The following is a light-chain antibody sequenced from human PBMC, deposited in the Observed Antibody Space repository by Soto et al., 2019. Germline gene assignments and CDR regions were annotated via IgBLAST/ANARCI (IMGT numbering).Light chain of an antibody. Sequence: DIPMTQSPSTRSASIGDRVTLTCRASQSLTGRLAWYQQKPGRLPKLLIYDVSILDSGVTSRFSVSESGTDFTLTISSLRPDDYATFYCHQYKVYPYTFGQGTSLDI. CDR1: QSLTGR. J-gene: IGKJ2*01. V-gene: IGKV1-5*01. CDR3: HQYKVYPYT. CDR2: DVS.